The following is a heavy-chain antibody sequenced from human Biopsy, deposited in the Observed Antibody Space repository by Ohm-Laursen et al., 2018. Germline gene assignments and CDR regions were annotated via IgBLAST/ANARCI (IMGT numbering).Heavy chain of an antibody. CDR3: ARLGSGDYFPTFFDF. J-gene: IGHJ4*02. Sequence: SQTLSLTCIVSGDSTSSYYWNWIRHHPGKGLEWIGNIFYSANTYYNPSLKSRVTISVDTSKNQFSLKLGSVTAADTAVYYCARLGSGDYFPTFFDFWGQGALVTVSS. D-gene: IGHD5-12*01. CDR1: GDSTSSYY. CDR2: IFYSANT. V-gene: IGHV4-31*03.